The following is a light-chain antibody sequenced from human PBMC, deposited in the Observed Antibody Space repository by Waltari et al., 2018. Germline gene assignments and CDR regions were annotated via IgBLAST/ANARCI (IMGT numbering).Light chain of an antibody. CDR1: SGSVSTTYY. V-gene: IGLV8-61*01. Sequence: QTVVTQEPSLSVSPGGTVTLTCGLSSGSVSTTYYPSWYQQAPGQAPRTLIFDTHTRSSGVPDRFSGSILDNKAALTITGAQAEDESDYYGVRSMGSGIWVFGGGTKLTVL. CDR2: DTH. J-gene: IGLJ3*02. CDR3: VRSMGSGIWV.